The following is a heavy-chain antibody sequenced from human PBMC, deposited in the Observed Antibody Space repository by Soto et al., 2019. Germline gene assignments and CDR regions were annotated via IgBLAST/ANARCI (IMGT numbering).Heavy chain of an antibody. Sequence: QVQPQESGPGLVKPSETLSLTCAVSGAPITTTRWWAWVRLPPGKALEWIGELSPDGSRKSNPSLEGRFTMSLDESKHHFSLKLTSVTAADTAIYYCATQTISYTWGVWGRGTSVTVSS. CDR3: ATQTISYTWGV. CDR2: LSPDGSR. V-gene: IGHV4-4*02. CDR1: GAPITTTRW. D-gene: IGHD3-16*01. J-gene: IGHJ6*02.